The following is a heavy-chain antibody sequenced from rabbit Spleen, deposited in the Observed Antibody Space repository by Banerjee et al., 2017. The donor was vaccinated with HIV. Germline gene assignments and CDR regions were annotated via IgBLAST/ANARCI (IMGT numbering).Heavy chain of an antibody. D-gene: IGHD2-1*01. J-gene: IGHJ6*01. Sequence: QSLEESGGGLVKPGASLTLTCKASGLDFSSNYWICWVRQAPGKGLEWIACIYTGSSGKTYYASWAKGRFTVSKTSSTTVSLQMTSLTAADTATYFCARDLDVGGDSALYGMDLWGQGTLVTVS. CDR3: ARDLDVGGDSALYGMDL. CDR2: IYTGSSGKT. CDR1: GLDFSSNYW. V-gene: IGHV1S40*01.